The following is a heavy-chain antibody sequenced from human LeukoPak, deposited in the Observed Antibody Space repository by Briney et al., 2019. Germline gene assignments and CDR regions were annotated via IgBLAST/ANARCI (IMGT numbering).Heavy chain of an antibody. CDR1: GFTFNSYE. Sequence: GGSLRLSCAASGFTFNSYEMNWVRQAPGKRLEWVSSISSSSSYIYYADSLKGRFTISRDNAKNSLYLQMNSLRAEDTAVYYCARVRSGSSSSFDLWGRGTLVTVSS. CDR3: ARVRSGSSSSFDL. V-gene: IGHV3-21*01. CDR2: ISSSSSYI. J-gene: IGHJ2*01. D-gene: IGHD1-26*01.